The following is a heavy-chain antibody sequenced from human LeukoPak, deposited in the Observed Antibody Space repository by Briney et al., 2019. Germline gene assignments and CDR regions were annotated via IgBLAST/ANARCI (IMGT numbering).Heavy chain of an antibody. Sequence: GGSLRLSCAASGFTVSSNYMTWVRQAPGRGLEWVSVIYSGGSTYYAGSVKGRFTIPRDNSKNTLYLQMNSLRPEDTAVYYCARGFSDSSGDYWGQGTLVTVSS. CDR1: GFTVSSNY. CDR2: IYSGGST. J-gene: IGHJ4*02. D-gene: IGHD3-22*01. V-gene: IGHV3-66*02. CDR3: ARGFSDSSGDY.